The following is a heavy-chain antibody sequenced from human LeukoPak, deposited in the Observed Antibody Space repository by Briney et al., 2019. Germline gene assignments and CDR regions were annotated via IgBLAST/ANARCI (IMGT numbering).Heavy chain of an antibody. V-gene: IGHV1-69*05. CDR3: ARTVTSEGHFDY. CDR2: IIPIFGTA. D-gene: IGHD4-17*01. Sequence: ASAKVSCKASGGTFSSYAISWVRQAPGQGLEWTGGIIPIFGTANYAQKFQGRVTITTDESTSTAYMELSSLRSEDTAVYYCARTVTSEGHFDYWGQGTLVTVSS. J-gene: IGHJ4*02. CDR1: GGTFSSYA.